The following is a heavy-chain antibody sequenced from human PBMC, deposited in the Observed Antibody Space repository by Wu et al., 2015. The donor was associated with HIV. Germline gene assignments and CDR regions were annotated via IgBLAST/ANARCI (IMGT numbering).Heavy chain of an antibody. D-gene: IGHD4-11*01. CDR3: ARGYYTDYEGDAFDF. J-gene: IGHJ3*01. Sequence: QVQLVQSGPEVRKPGASVKVSCKASGYTFINYGMSWVRQAPGQGLEWMGWISAYNGNTNSAQRLQGRVTLTTDTSATTAYMELRSLTSDDTAIYYCARGYYTDYEGDAFDFWGQGTLVTVSS. CDR2: ISAYNGNT. V-gene: IGHV1-18*01. CDR1: GYTFINYG.